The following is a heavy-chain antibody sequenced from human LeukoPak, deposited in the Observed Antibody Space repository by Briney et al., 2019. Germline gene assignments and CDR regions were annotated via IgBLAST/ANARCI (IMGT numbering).Heavy chain of an antibody. CDR1: GFTFSSYA. D-gene: IGHD2-2*01. V-gene: IGHV3-30*04. CDR2: ISYDGSNR. CDR3: ARDRPDKYQLTPTKGYYYYGMDV. J-gene: IGHJ6*02. Sequence: PGRSLRLSCAASGFTFSSYAMHWVRQAPGKGLEWVAVISYDGSNRYYADSVKGRFTISRDNSKNTLYLQMNSLRAEDTAVYYSARDRPDKYQLTPTKGYYYYGMDVWGQGTTVTVSS.